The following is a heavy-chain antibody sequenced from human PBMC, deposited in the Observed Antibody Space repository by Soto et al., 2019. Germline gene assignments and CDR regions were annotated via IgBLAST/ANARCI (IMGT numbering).Heavy chain of an antibody. Sequence: QLHLQQSGPGLVKPSETLSLTCTVSGGSITSSSYYWGWVRQPPGKGFEWIGNMRYSGETHSDPSLQSRVTISVDTPKSQFSLSLTSVTAADTAIYFCVCSLGPTTGIDSWGQGILVTVSS. CDR3: VCSLGPTTGIDS. CDR1: GGSITSSSYY. V-gene: IGHV4-39*01. CDR2: MRYSGET. D-gene: IGHD1-26*01. J-gene: IGHJ4*02.